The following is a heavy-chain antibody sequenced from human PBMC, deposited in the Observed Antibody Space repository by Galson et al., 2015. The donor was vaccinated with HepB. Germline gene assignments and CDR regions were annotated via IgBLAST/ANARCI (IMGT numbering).Heavy chain of an antibody. V-gene: IGHV3-21*01. CDR1: GFTFSSYS. J-gene: IGHJ4*02. Sequence: SLRLSCAASGFTFSSYSMNWVRQAPGKGLEWVSSISSSSSYIYYADSVKGRFTISRDNAKNSLYLQMNSLRAADTAVYYCARAFCSSTSCYYFDYWGQGTLVTVSS. CDR3: ARAFCSSTSCYYFDY. D-gene: IGHD2-2*01. CDR2: ISSSSSYI.